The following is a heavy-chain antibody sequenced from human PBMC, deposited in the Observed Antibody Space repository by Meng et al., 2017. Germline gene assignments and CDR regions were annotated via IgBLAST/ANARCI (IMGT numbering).Heavy chain of an antibody. CDR3: ARVSQTGDLTRGLDY. CDR2: INSDGSST. CDR1: GFTFSSYA. J-gene: IGHJ4*02. D-gene: IGHD7-27*01. Sequence: VQLAASGGCVVPPGRSLRLSCAASGFTFSSYAMHWVRQAPGKGLVWVSRINSDGSSTSYADSVKGRFTISRDNAKNTLYLQMNSLRAEDTAVYYCARVSQTGDLTRGLDYWGQGTLVTVSS. V-gene: IGHV3-74*02.